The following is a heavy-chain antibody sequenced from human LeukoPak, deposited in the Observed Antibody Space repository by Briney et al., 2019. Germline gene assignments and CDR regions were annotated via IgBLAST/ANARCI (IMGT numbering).Heavy chain of an antibody. Sequence: GGSLRLSCAPSGFTFSRHGMHWVRQAPGKGLEWVAIISNDGSRKYYAHSVEGRFTISRDNSKNTLYLQMDSLRAEDTAVYYCARDRAWNYFDYWGQGTLVTVS. CDR2: ISNDGSRK. J-gene: IGHJ4*02. CDR3: ARDRAWNYFDY. CDR1: GFTFSRHG. D-gene: IGHD3-3*01. V-gene: IGHV3-30*03.